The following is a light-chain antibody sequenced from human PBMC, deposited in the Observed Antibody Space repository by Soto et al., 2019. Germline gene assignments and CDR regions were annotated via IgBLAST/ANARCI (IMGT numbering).Light chain of an antibody. CDR3: QQYTDWPWGT. CDR1: QSVSSNY. Sequence: EIVLLQSPGTLYLSPGERATLPCRAIQSVSSNYLAWYQQKPGQAPRLLIYGASNRATGIPDRFSGSGSGTDFTLTISSLQPEDFAVYYCQQYTDWPWGTFGGGTKVDI. CDR2: GAS. V-gene: IGKV3-20*01. J-gene: IGKJ4*02.